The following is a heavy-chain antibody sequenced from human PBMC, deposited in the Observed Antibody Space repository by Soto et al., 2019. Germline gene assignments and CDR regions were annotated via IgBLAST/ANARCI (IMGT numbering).Heavy chain of an antibody. CDR2: ISYSGST. CDR1: GGSFSSYY. CDR3: ARGPRRSCSASSCYELDY. Sequence: SETLSLTCSVSGGSFSSYYWSWIRQPPGKGLEWIGHISYSGSTNYNPSLKSRVTISVDTSKSQFSLTLSSVTAADTAVYYCARGPRRSCSASSCYELDYWGQGTLVTVSS. J-gene: IGHJ4*02. D-gene: IGHD2-15*01. V-gene: IGHV4-59*01.